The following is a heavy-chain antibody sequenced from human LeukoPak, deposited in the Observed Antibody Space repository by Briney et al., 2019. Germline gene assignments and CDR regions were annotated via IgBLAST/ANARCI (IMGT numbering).Heavy chain of an antibody. D-gene: IGHD3-10*01. CDR1: GYSISSGYY. CDR3: AGDHVSGSYYKRVDY. J-gene: IGHJ4*02. CDR2: IYHSGST. V-gene: IGHV4-38-2*02. Sequence: PSETLSLACSVSGYSISSGYYWGWIRQAPGKGLEWIGSIYHSGSTYYNLSLKSRVTISVDTSKNKFSLKLSSVTAADTAVYYCAGDHVSGSYYKRVDYWGQGTLVTVSS.